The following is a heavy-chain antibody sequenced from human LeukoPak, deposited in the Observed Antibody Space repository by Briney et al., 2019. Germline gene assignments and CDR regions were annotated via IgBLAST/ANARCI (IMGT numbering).Heavy chain of an antibody. V-gene: IGHV3-21*01. CDR2: ITSSGTYT. CDR3: ARDPYSGNYGTYYYYYMDV. CDR1: GFTFSNYN. Sequence: GGSLRLSCADSGFTFSNYNMNWVRQAPGKAMEWVSSITSSGTYTFYADSVKGRFTISRDNAKNSLYLQMDSLGPEDTAVYYCARDPYSGNYGTYYYYYMDVWGKGTTVTISS. J-gene: IGHJ6*03. D-gene: IGHD1-26*01.